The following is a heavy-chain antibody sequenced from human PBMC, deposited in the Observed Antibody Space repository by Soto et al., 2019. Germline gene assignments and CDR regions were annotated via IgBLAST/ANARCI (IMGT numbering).Heavy chain of an antibody. D-gene: IGHD5-18*01. CDR1: GGSISSGGYS. Sequence: PSETLSLTCAVSGGSISSGGYSWSWIRQPPGKGLEWIGYIYHSGSTYYNPSLKSRVTISVDTSKNQFSLKLSSVTAADTAVYYFARDFRFLKIGYNPPPGDNASYGMDVWGQGTTVTVSS. CDR2: IYHSGST. V-gene: IGHV4-30-2*05. J-gene: IGHJ6*02. CDR3: ARDFRFLKIGYNPPPGDNASYGMDV.